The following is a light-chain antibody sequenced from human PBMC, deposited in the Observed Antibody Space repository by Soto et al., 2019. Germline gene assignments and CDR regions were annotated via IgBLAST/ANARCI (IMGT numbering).Light chain of an antibody. Sequence: QSALTQPPSASGSPGQSVTISCTGTSSDIGGYNSVSWYQQHPGKAPRLMIYEVNKRPSGVPDRFSGSKSGYTASLTVSGLQTEDEAFYYCAAWDDSLSGPVFGGGTQLTVL. CDR3: AAWDDSLSGPV. J-gene: IGLJ7*01. V-gene: IGLV2-8*01. CDR1: SSDIGGYNS. CDR2: EVN.